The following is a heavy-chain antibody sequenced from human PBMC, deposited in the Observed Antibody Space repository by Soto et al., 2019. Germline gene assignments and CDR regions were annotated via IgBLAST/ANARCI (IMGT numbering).Heavy chain of an antibody. D-gene: IGHD6-19*01. CDR2: ISAYNGNT. Sequence: ASVKVSCKASGYTFTSYGISWVRQAPGQGLEWMGWISAYNGNTNYAQKFQGRVTITADESTSTAYMELSSLRSEDTAVYYCARDRNGYSSGWPFDYWGQGTLVTVS. CDR1: GYTFTSYG. CDR3: ARDRNGYSSGWPFDY. V-gene: IGHV1-18*01. J-gene: IGHJ4*02.